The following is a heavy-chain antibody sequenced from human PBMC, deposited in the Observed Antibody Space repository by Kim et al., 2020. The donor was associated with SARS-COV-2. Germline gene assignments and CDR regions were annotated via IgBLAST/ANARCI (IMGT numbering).Heavy chain of an antibody. CDR2: IYRDGSV. CDR3: ARDESYSDRYFDV. CDR1: GGSISSGISY. Sequence: SETLSLTCTVSGGSISSGISYWTWIRQHPEKGLEWIGYIYRDGSVYSNPSLKSRITMSVDTSNNHFSLNLSSVTAADTAVYYCARDESYSDRYFDVWGRGSLAT. V-gene: IGHV4-31*03. J-gene: IGHJ2*01. D-gene: IGHD2-15*01.